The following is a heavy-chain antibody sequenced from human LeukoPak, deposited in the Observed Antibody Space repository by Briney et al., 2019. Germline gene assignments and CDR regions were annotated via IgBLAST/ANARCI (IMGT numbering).Heavy chain of an antibody. J-gene: IGHJ4*02. V-gene: IGHV6-1*01. CDR1: GDSVSSNSAA. CDR2: TYYRSKWYN. D-gene: IGHD1-1*01. Sequence: SQTLSLTCAISGDSVSSNSAAWNWVRQSPSRGLEWLARTYYRSKWYNDYAVSVKSRVTINPDTSKNHFSPHLNSVTPEDTADYTREVESAFDYWGQGTLVTVSS. CDR3: EVESAFDY.